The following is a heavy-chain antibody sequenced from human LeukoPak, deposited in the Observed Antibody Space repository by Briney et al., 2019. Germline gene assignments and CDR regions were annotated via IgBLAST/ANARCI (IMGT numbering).Heavy chain of an antibody. CDR2: INSDGSST. CDR3: AKALLTYSSSSDY. Sequence: GGSLRLSCAASGFTFSNYWMHWVRQAPGKGLVWVSRINSDGSSTTSADSVKGRFTVSRDNAKNTLYLQMNSLRAEDTAVYYCAKALLTYSSSSDYWGQGTLVTVSS. CDR1: GFTFSNYW. V-gene: IGHV3-74*01. D-gene: IGHD6-6*01. J-gene: IGHJ4*02.